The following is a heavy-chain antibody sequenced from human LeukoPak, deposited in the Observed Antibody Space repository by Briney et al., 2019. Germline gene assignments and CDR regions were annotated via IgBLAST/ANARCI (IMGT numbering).Heavy chain of an antibody. J-gene: IGHJ6*02. V-gene: IGHV3-30*18. CDR2: ISYDGSYK. CDR3: SKVANWIVGPTTDFYYGMDV. Sequence: GTSLRLSCAASGVIFTNYGMHWVRQPHGKGLEWVAVISYDGSYKYYADSVKGRFTISRDNSKSTLYLQMNSLRAEDTAIYYCSKVANWIVGPTTDFYYGMDVWGQGTTVTVSS. D-gene: IGHD1-26*01. CDR1: GVIFTNYG.